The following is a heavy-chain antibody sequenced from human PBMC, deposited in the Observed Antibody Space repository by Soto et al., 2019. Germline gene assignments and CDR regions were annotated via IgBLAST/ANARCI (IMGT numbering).Heavy chain of an antibody. D-gene: IGHD1-1*01. CDR1: GGSISSYY. CDR3: ARSTWNQLDY. J-gene: IGHJ4*02. CDR2: IYYSGST. V-gene: IGHV4-59*01. Sequence: QVQLQESGPGLVKPSETLSLTCTVSGGSISSYYWSWIRQPPGKGLEWIGYIYYSGSTNYNPSLKSRVTISVDTSKNQFSLKLSSVTAADTAVYYCARSTWNQLDYWGQGTLVTVSS.